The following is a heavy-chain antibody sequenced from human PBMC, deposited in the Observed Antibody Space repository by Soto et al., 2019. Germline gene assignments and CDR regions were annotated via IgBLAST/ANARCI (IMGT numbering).Heavy chain of an antibody. Sequence: QVQLQESGPGLVKPSETLSLTCTVSGGSISSYYWSWIRQPPGKGLEWIGYIYYSGSTNYNPSLKSRVTISVDTSKNQFSLKLSSVTAADTAVYYCARDNGITIFGPRYYYGMDVWGQGTTVTVSS. CDR1: GGSISSYY. D-gene: IGHD3-3*01. V-gene: IGHV4-59*01. CDR3: ARDNGITIFGPRYYYGMDV. J-gene: IGHJ6*02. CDR2: IYYSGST.